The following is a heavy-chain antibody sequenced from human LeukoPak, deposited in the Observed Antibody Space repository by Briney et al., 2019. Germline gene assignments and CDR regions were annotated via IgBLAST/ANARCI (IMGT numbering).Heavy chain of an antibody. V-gene: IGHV4-34*01. CDR1: GGSFSGYF. Sequence: SETLSLTCAVYGGSFSGYFWSWIRQPPGKGLEWSGEINHSGSTYYNPSLKSRVTISVDTSKNQFSLKLSSVTAADTAVYYCASSAAVAGWGVFDYWGQGALVTVSS. D-gene: IGHD6-19*01. CDR3: ASSAAVAGWGVFDY. CDR2: INHSGST. J-gene: IGHJ4*02.